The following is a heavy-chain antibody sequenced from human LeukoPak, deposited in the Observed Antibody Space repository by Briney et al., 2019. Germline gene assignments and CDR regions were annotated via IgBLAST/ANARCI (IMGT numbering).Heavy chain of an antibody. Sequence: GGSLRLSCAASGFTFSNYAVSWVRQAPGKGLEWVSAISGSGGSTYYADSVKGRFTISRDNSKNTLYLQMKSLRAEDTAVYYCAKGGGYEAQYYYYYLDVWGKGTTVTISS. J-gene: IGHJ6*03. CDR2: ISGSGGST. V-gene: IGHV3-23*01. D-gene: IGHD5-12*01. CDR3: AKGGGYEAQYYYYYLDV. CDR1: GFTFSNYA.